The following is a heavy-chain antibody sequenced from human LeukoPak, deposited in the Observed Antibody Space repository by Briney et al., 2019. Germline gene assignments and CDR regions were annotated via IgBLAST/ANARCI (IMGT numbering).Heavy chain of an antibody. CDR2: IYYSGST. V-gene: IGHV4-59*01. CDR3: ARGTLLGYSSGFDP. D-gene: IGHD6-19*01. J-gene: IGHJ5*02. Sequence: PSETLSLTCTVSGGSISSYYWSWIRQPPGKGLEWIGYIYYSGSTNYNPSLKSRVTISVDTSKNQFSLKLSSVTAADTAVYYCARGTLLGYSSGFDPWGQGTLVTVSS. CDR1: GGSISSYY.